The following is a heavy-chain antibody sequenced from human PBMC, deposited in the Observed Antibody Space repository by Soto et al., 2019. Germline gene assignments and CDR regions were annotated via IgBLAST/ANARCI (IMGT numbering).Heavy chain of an antibody. V-gene: IGHV3-30-3*01. D-gene: IGHD4-17*01. J-gene: IGHJ4*02. CDR2: ISYDGSNK. CDR1: GFTFSNYA. CDR3: ARRPVTYYFDY. Sequence: QVQLVESGGGVVQPGRSLRLSCAASGFTFSNYAMHWVRQAPGKGLEWVAVISYDGSNKYYADSVKGRFTISRVNSKNTLYLQMNSLRAEDTAVYYCARRPVTYYFDYWGQGTLVTVSS.